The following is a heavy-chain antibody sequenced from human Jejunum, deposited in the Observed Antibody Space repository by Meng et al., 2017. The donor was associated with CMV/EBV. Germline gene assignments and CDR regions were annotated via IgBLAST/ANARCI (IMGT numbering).Heavy chain of an antibody. CDR3: ATWVTGSSSRFDN. J-gene: IGHJ4*02. CDR1: GYKFTSNW. Sequence: GSGYKFTSNWIAWVRQMPGKGLEWMGNIYPAASDIIYSPSFQGQVTISADKSILTAYVQWSSLKASDTAMYYCATWVTGSSSRFDNWGQGTLVTVSS. V-gene: IGHV5-51*01. CDR2: IYPAASDI. D-gene: IGHD2-2*01.